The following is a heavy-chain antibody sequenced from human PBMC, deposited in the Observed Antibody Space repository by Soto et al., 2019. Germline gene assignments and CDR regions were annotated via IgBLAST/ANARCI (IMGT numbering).Heavy chain of an antibody. CDR1: GFSFSISP. D-gene: IGHD7-27*01. J-gene: IGHJ4*02. CDR2: ISYDGTNK. Sequence: QVQLVESGGCVVQPGRSLRLSCAASGFSFSISPMHWVRQAPGKGPEWVALISYDGTNKFYADSVKGRFTISRDNSKSTLHLQVDSLRPEDAAVYYCARDPKTSGGQHWAFNYFDSWGQGTLVTVSS. V-gene: IGHV3-30-3*01. CDR3: ARDPKTSGGQHWAFNYFDS.